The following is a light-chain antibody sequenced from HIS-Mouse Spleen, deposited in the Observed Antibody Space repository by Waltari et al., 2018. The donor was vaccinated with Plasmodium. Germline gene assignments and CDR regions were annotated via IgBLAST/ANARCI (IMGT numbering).Light chain of an antibody. Sequence: EIVLTQSLATLSLSPGERATLSCRASQSVSSNLAWDQQKPGHAPRLLIYDATNRATGSPSRFSGSGSGTDFTLTISSLEPEDFAVYYCQQRSNWPLTFGGGTKVEIK. J-gene: IGKJ4*01. V-gene: IGKV3-11*01. CDR3: QQRSNWPLT. CDR1: QSVSSN. CDR2: DAT.